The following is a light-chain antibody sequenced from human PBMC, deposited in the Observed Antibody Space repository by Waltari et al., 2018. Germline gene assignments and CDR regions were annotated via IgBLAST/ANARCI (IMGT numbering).Light chain of an antibody. CDR1: QNVSTY. J-gene: IGKJ4*01. CDR3: QQRASWLT. CDR2: DAS. Sequence: EIVLTQSPATLSLSPGERATLSCRASQNVSTYLAWYQQKPGQAPRLLMFDASNRATGTPSRFSGSGSVTDFTLTISSLEPEDFAVYYCQQRASWLTFGGGTRVEIK. V-gene: IGKV3-11*01.